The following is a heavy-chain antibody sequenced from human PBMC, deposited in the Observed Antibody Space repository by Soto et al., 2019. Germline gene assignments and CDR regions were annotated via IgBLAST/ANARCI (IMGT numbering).Heavy chain of an antibody. CDR1: GFTFSSYG. CDR3: AKESCTNGVCYMDYFDY. V-gene: IGHV3-30*18. J-gene: IGHJ4*02. CDR2: ISYDGSNK. D-gene: IGHD2-8*01. Sequence: GGSLRLSCAASGFTFSSYGMHWVRQAPGKGLEWVAVISYDGSNKYYADSVKGRFTISRDNSKNTLYLQMNSLRAEDTAVYYCAKESCTNGVCYMDYFDYWGQGTLVTVSS.